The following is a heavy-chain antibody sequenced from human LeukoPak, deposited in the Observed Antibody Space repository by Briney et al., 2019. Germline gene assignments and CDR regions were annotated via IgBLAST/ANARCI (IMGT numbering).Heavy chain of an antibody. D-gene: IGHD3-9*01. V-gene: IGHV7-4-1*02. J-gene: IGHJ2*01. Sequence: GASVKVSCKASGYTFTSYAMNWVRQAPGQGLEWMGWINTNTGNPTYAQGFTGRFVFSLDTSVSTAYLQISSLKAEDTAVYYCARDRVLRYFDRAGGFDLWGRGTLVTVSS. CDR2: INTNTGNP. CDR1: GYTFTSYA. CDR3: ARDRVLRYFDRAGGFDL.